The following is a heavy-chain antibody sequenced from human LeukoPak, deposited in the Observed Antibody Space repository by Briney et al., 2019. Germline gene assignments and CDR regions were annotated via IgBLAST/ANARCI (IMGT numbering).Heavy chain of an antibody. Sequence: SETLSLTCTVSGVSISSYYWSWLRQPPGKGLEGVGSIYYSGSTYYNPSLKSRVTISVDTSKNQFSLKLSSVTAADTAVYYCARGLVWRFLLDSRRDSFDIWGQGTTITVSS. J-gene: IGHJ3*02. CDR2: IYYSGST. D-gene: IGHD3-16*01. CDR3: ARGLVWRFLLDSRRDSFDI. CDR1: GVSISSYY. V-gene: IGHV4-59*05.